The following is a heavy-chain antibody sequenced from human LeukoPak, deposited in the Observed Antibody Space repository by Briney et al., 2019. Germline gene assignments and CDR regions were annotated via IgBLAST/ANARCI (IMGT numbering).Heavy chain of an antibody. CDR3: AKGHTIFGVVPVWFDP. CDR1: GFTFSSYA. Sequence: GGSLRLSCAASGFTFSSYAMSWVRQAPGKGLEWVSAISGSGGSTYYADSVKGRFTISRDNSKNTLYLQMNSLRAEDTAVYYCAKGHTIFGVVPVWFDPWGQGTLVTVSS. CDR2: ISGSGGST. V-gene: IGHV3-23*01. D-gene: IGHD3-3*01. J-gene: IGHJ5*02.